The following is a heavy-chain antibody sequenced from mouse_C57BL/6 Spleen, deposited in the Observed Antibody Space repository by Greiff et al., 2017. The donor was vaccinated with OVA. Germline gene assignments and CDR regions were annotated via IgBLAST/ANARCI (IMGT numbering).Heavy chain of an antibody. Sequence: QVTLKVSGPGILQSSQTLSLTCSFSGFSLRTSGMGVSWIRQPSGKGLECLAHIYWDDDKRYNLSLKSRLTISKDTSRNQVLLKITSVDTADTAAYYGASYYYGSSYPFAYWGQGTLVTVSA. CDR3: ASYYYGSSYPFAY. D-gene: IGHD1-1*01. CDR2: IYWDDDK. V-gene: IGHV8-12*01. CDR1: GFSLRTSGMG. J-gene: IGHJ3*01.